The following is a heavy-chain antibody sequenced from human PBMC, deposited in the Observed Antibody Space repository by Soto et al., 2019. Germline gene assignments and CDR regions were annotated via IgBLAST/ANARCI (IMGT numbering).Heavy chain of an antibody. CDR2: INHSGST. V-gene: IGHV4-34*01. D-gene: IGHD2-2*01. CDR1: GGSFSDYY. CDR3: ARTYCSSTSCYAHYFGY. J-gene: IGHJ4*02. Sequence: SEMLSLTCAVCGGSFSDYYWSWIRQPPGKGLEWIGEINHSGSTNYNPSLKSRVTISVDTSKNQFSLKLSSVTAADTAVYYCARTYCSSTSCYAHYFGYWGQGTLVTSPQ.